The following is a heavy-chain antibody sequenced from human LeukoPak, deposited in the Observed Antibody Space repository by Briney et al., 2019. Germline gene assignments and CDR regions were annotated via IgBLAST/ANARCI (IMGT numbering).Heavy chain of an antibody. V-gene: IGHV4-30-4*01. J-gene: IGHJ4*02. CDR2: IYYSGST. D-gene: IGHD4-17*01. CDR3: ARVVGDYEVDY. Sequence: SETLSLTCTVSGGSISSGDYYWSWIRQPPGKGLEWIGYIYYSGSTYYNPSLKSRVTISVDTSKNQFSLKLSSVTAADTAVYYCARVVGDYEVDYWGQGTLVTVSS. CDR1: GGSISSGDYY.